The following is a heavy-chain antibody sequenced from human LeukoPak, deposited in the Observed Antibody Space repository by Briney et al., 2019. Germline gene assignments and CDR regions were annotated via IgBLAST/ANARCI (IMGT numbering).Heavy chain of an antibody. V-gene: IGHV3-23*01. Sequence: GGSLRLSCAASGFTFSSYAMSWVRQAPGKGLEWVSAISGSGGSTYYADSVKGRFTISRDNSKNTLYLQMNSLRAEDTAVYYCSKAPYYYFLSGYYPFDYWGQGTLVTVSS. J-gene: IGHJ4*02. CDR3: SKAPYYYFLSGYYPFDY. CDR1: GFTFSSYA. D-gene: IGHD3-3*01. CDR2: ISGSGGST.